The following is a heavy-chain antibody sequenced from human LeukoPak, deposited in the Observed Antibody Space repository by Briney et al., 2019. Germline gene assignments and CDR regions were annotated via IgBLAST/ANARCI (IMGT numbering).Heavy chain of an antibody. J-gene: IGHJ6*02. Sequence: PGGSLRLSCAASGFTVSRTYMSWVRQAPGKGLEWVAVVYSNNSTYYADSVKGRFTISRHSSMNTLLLQMNSLRAEDTAMYYCARDYMIRGMDVWGQGTTVTVSS. D-gene: IGHD3-16*01. CDR1: GFTVSRTY. CDR2: VYSNNST. V-gene: IGHV3-53*04. CDR3: ARDYMIRGMDV.